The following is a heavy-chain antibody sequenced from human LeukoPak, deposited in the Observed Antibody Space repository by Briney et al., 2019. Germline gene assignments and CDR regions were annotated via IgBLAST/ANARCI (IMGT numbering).Heavy chain of an antibody. CDR3: ARVFMEYYYGSGKTKRAFDI. D-gene: IGHD3-10*01. J-gene: IGHJ3*02. CDR1: GGSFSGYY. CDR2: INHSGST. V-gene: IGHV4-34*01. Sequence: SETLSLTCAVYGGSFSGYYWSWIRQPPGKGLEWIGEINHSGSTNYNPSLKSRVTISVDTSKNQFSLKLSSVTAADTAVYYCARVFMEYYYGSGKTKRAFDIWGQGTMVTVSS.